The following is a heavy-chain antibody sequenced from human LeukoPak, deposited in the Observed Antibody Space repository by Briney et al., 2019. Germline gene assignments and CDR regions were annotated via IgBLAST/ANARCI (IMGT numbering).Heavy chain of an antibody. D-gene: IGHD3-10*01. CDR3: ARDGYGSGSYSLDY. J-gene: IGHJ4*02. CDR2: ISYDGSNK. Sequence: GGSLRLSCAASGFTFSSYSMNWVRQAPGKGLEWVAVISYDGSNKYYADSVKGRFTISRDNSKNTLYLQMNSLRAEDTAVYYCARDGYGSGSYSLDYWGQGTLVTVSS. V-gene: IGHV3-30*03. CDR1: GFTFSSYS.